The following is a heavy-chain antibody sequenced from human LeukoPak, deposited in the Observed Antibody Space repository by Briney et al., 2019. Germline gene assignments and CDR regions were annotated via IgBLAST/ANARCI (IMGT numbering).Heavy chain of an antibody. CDR1: GYTFTSYD. D-gene: IGHD3-22*01. CDR3: ARGLWDSSGYYGL. V-gene: IGHV1-8*03. Sequence: ASVKVSCKASGYTFTSYDINWVRQATGQGLEWMGWMNPNSGNTGYAQEFQGRVTITRNTSISTAYMELSSLRSEDTAVYYCARGLWDSSGYYGLWGQGTLVTVSS. J-gene: IGHJ4*02. CDR2: MNPNSGNT.